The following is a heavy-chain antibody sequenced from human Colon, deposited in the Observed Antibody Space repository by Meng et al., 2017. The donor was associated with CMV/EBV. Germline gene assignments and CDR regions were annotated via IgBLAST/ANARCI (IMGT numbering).Heavy chain of an antibody. CDR1: EDSFRHW. V-gene: IGHV5-51*01. CDR2: IYPADSET. CDR3: TTGGLADFDH. D-gene: IGHD3-16*01. J-gene: IGHJ4*02. Sequence: ESLKISCTGSEDSFRHWIAWVRQTPGRGLEWVGLIYPADSETRYSPSFEGQVTISADKSIKTAYLQWGSLKASDTAMYYCTTGGLADFDHGGQGALVTVSS.